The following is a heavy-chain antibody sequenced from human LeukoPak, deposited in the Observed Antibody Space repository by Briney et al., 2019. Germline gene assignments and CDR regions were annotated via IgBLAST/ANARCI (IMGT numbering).Heavy chain of an antibody. CDR1: GYTFTDYF. Sequence: ASVKVSCKTSGYTFTDYFIHWVRQAPGQGLEWMGWISSDKGETNYAQRFRGRVTMTRDTSISTAYMEVNRLTSDDTAFYYCARDIAPSGAWWLDSWGQETLITVSS. D-gene: IGHD6-13*01. V-gene: IGHV1-2*02. CDR2: ISSDKGET. J-gene: IGHJ5*01. CDR3: ARDIAPSGAWWLDS.